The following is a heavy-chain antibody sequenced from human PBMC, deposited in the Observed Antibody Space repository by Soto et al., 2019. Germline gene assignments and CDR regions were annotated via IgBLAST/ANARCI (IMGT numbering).Heavy chain of an antibody. J-gene: IGHJ4*02. CDR3: ARAVAVPADFDY. D-gene: IGHD6-19*01. CDR2: INAGNGNT. Sequence: ASVKVSFKVSGYTFTDYAMHWVRQAPGQRLEWMGWINAGNGNTKYSQNFQGRVTITRDTSASTAYMELSSLRSEDTAVYYCARAVAVPADFDYWGQGTLVTVSS. CDR1: GYTFTDYA. V-gene: IGHV1-3*01.